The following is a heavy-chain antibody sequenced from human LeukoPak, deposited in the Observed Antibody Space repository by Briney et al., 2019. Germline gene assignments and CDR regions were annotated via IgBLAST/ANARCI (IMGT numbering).Heavy chain of an antibody. D-gene: IGHD4-17*01. CDR1: GFTFSDYY. Sequence: GGSLRLSCAASGFTFSDYYMSWVRQAPGKGLEWVSAISGSGGSTYYADSVKGRFTISRDNSKNTLYLQMNSLRAEDTAVYYCAKDREYGDYGFYFDYWGQGTLVTVSS. J-gene: IGHJ4*02. V-gene: IGHV3-23*01. CDR3: AKDREYGDYGFYFDY. CDR2: ISGSGGST.